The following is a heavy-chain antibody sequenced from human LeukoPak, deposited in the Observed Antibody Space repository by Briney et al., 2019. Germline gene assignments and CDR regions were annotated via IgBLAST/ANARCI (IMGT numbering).Heavy chain of an antibody. V-gene: IGHV4-4*07. D-gene: IGHD5-18*01. CDR3: ARGFEGYSYGLYVFDF. CDR1: GGSIGSYY. CDR2: IYRSGST. Sequence: SETLSLTCTVSGGSIGSYYWSWIRQPAGEGVEWIGRIYRSGSTNYHPSRTGRVTMSVDTSKNQFPLKLRSVTAADTAVYYCARGFEGYSYGLYVFDFWGQGTLLTVSS. J-gene: IGHJ4*02.